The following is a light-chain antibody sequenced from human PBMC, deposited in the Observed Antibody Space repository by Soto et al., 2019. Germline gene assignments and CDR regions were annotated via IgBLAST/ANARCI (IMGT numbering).Light chain of an antibody. Sequence: IFMTQSPATLSVSPGDRVTLSCMASQSVRSNSAWYQQKPGQPPRLLIYGASTRATGITARFSGSGYGTEFTLTISSLQSEDFAVYYCHQYNTWPLTFGGGTKVDIK. CDR3: HQYNTWPLT. V-gene: IGKV3-15*01. CDR1: QSVRSN. CDR2: GAS. J-gene: IGKJ4*01.